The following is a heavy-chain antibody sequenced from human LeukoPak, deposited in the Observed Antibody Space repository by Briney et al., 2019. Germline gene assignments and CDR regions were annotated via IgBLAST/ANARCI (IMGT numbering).Heavy chain of an antibody. CDR3: ARHYSSSWYFEGWSDP. Sequence: PSETLSLTCTVSGGTISSSSYYWGWIRQPPGKGLEWIGSIYYSGSTYYNPSLKSRVTISVDTSKNQFSLKLSSVTAADTAVYYCARHYSSSWYFEGWSDPWGQGTLVTVSS. CDR1: GGTISSSSYY. D-gene: IGHD6-13*01. J-gene: IGHJ5*02. CDR2: IYYSGST. V-gene: IGHV4-39*01.